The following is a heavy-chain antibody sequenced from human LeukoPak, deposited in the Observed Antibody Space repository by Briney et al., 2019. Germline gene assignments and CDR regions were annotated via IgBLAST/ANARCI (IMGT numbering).Heavy chain of an antibody. D-gene: IGHD6-13*01. Sequence: PGGSLRLSCAASGFTFSSYEMNWVRQAPGKGLEWVSYISSSGSTIYYADSVKGRFTISRDNAKNSLYLQMNSLRAEDTPVYYCARVAHPYSLYYDMDVGGRGHTVRV. V-gene: IGHV3-48*03. CDR2: ISSSGSTI. CDR1: GFTFSSYE. J-gene: IGHJ6*02. CDR3: ARVAHPYSLYYDMDV.